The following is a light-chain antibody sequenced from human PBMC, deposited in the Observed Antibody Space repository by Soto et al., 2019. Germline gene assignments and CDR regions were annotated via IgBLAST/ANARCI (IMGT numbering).Light chain of an antibody. CDR1: QSVGSN. CDR3: QQYDQLIT. CDR2: GAS. Sequence: EIVMTQSPATLSVSPGERATLSCRASQSVGSNLAWYQQKPGQAPRLLIYGASTRATGIPARFSGSGSGTEFTLSISSLQSEDFAIYYCQQYDQLITFGQGTRLEVK. V-gene: IGKV3-15*01. J-gene: IGKJ5*01.